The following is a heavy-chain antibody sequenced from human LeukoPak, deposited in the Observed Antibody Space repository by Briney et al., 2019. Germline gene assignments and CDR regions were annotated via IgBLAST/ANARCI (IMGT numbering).Heavy chain of an antibody. CDR1: GLTFSDYY. CDR2: ISRSGSPT. J-gene: IGHJ3*02. Sequence: GGSLRLSCAASGLTFSDYYMTWIRQAPGKGLEWISYISRSGSPTYYADSVKGRFTISRDNAKNSLYLQMNSLRAEDTAVYYCARDLRGNYDSSGYYLAGDVFDIWGQGTMVTVSS. D-gene: IGHD3-22*01. V-gene: IGHV3-11*04. CDR3: ARDLRGNYDSSGYYLAGDVFDI.